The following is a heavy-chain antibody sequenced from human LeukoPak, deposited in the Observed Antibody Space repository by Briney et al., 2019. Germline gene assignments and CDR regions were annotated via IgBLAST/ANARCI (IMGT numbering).Heavy chain of an antibody. CDR1: GGSISSSSYY. J-gene: IGHJ4*02. Sequence: PSETLSLTCTVSGGSISSSSYYWGWIRQPPGKGLEWIGSIYYSGSTYYNPSLKSRVTISVDTSKNQFSLKLSSVTAADTAVYYCARSRTTVRRYYFDYWGQGTLVTVSS. CDR3: ARSRTTVRRYYFDY. CDR2: IYYSGST. V-gene: IGHV4-39*07. D-gene: IGHD4-17*01.